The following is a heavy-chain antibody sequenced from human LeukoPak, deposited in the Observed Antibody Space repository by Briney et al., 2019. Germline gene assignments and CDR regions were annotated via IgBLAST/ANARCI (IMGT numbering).Heavy chain of an antibody. CDR1: GGSISSYY. D-gene: IGHD3-22*01. V-gene: IGHV4-59*12. CDR2: IYYSGST. CDR3: AREGRYYDSSGYYYHFDY. J-gene: IGHJ4*02. Sequence: PSETLSLTCTVSGGSISSYYWSWIRQPPGKGLEWIGYIYYSGSTNYNPSLKSRVTISVDTSKNQFSLKLSSVTAADTAVYYCAREGRYYDSSGYYYHFDYWGQGTLVTVSS.